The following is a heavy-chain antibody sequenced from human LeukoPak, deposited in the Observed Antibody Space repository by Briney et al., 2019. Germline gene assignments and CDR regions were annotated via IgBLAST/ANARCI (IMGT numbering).Heavy chain of an antibody. D-gene: IGHD1-26*01. Sequence: GGSLRLSCAASGFMFSRYWMHWVRQAPGKGLVLVSRINSDGSGTRYVDSVKGRFTISRDKAKNTLYLQMNSLRAEDTALYYCARGTTSGSFDYWGQGTLVTVSS. CDR3: ARGTTSGSFDY. CDR2: INSDGSGT. CDR1: GFMFSRYW. J-gene: IGHJ4*02. V-gene: IGHV3-74*01.